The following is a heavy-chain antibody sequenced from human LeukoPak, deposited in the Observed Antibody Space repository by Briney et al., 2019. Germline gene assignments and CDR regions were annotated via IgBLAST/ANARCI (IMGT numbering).Heavy chain of an antibody. CDR2: IGTAGDT. V-gene: IGHV3-13*01. Sequence: PGGSLRLSCAASGFTFSSYDMHWVRQATGKGLEWVSAIGTAGDTYYPGSVKGRFTISRENAKNSLYLQMNSLRAGDTAVYYCARSGGGRGAFDIWGQGTMVTVSS. J-gene: IGHJ3*02. CDR3: ARSGGGRGAFDI. CDR1: GFTFSSYD. D-gene: IGHD4-23*01.